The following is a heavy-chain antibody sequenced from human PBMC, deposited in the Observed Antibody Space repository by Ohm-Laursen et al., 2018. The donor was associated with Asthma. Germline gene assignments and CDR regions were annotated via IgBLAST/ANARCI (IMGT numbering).Heavy chain of an antibody. CDR2: IWYDGSNK. Sequence: SLRLSCAASGFTFSSYGMHWVRQAPGKGLEWVAVIWYDGSNKYYADSVKGRFTISRDNSKNTLYLQMNSLRAEDTAVYYCARVHKGSSGWLEPNDYWGQGTLVTVSS. CDR3: ARVHKGSSGWLEPNDY. CDR1: GFTFSSYG. J-gene: IGHJ4*02. D-gene: IGHD6-19*01. V-gene: IGHV3-33*08.